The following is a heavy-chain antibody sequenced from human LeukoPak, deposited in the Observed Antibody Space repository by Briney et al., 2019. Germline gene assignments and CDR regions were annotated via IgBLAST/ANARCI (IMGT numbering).Heavy chain of an antibody. J-gene: IGHJ6*02. D-gene: IGHD5-18*01. CDR3: ARDYTNTAMATLSVGYYYYGMDV. V-gene: IGHV3-21*01. Sequence: GGSLRLSCAASGFTFSSYSMNWVRQAPGKGLEWVSSISSSSSYIYYADSVKGRFTISRDNAKNSLYLQMNSLRAEDTAVYYCARDYTNTAMATLSVGYYYYGMDVWGQGTTVTVSS. CDR1: GFTFSSYS. CDR2: ISSSSSYI.